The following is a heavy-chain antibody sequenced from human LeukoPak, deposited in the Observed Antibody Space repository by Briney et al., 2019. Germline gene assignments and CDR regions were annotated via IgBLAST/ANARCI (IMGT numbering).Heavy chain of an antibody. CDR2: IIPILGIA. V-gene: IGHV1-69*04. J-gene: IGHJ6*02. CDR3: ARGTDYYYYGMDV. Sequence: SVKVSCEASGGTFSGDAISWVRQGPGEGVEWMGRIIPILGIANYAQKFQGRVTITADKSTSPAYMELSSLRSADTAVYYCARGTDYYYYGMDVWGQGTTVTVSS. CDR1: GGTFSGDA.